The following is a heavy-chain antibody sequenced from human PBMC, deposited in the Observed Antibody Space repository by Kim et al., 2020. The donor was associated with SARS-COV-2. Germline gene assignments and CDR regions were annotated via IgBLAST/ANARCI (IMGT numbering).Heavy chain of an antibody. Sequence: ASVKVSCKASGYTFTSYDINWVRQATGQGLEWMGWMNPNSGNTGYAQKFQGRVTMTRNTSISTAYMELSSLRSEDTAVYYCAWAAQRRLTMIVVVITNYYMDVWGKGTTVTVSS. CDR3: AWAAQRRLTMIVVVITNYYMDV. D-gene: IGHD3-22*01. J-gene: IGHJ6*03. CDR1: GYTFTSYD. V-gene: IGHV1-8*01. CDR2: MNPNSGNT.